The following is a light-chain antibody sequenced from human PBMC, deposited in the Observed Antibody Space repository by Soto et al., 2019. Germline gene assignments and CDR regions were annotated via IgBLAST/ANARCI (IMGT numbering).Light chain of an antibody. J-gene: IGLJ3*02. CDR1: SGHSSYA. CDR2: LNSDGSH. Sequence: QSVLTQSPSASASLGASVKLTCTLSSGHSSYAIAWHQQQPEKGPRYLMKLNSDGSHSKGDGIPDRFSGSSSGAERYLTITSLQSEDEADYYFQTLGTCTWVCGGGTKLTVL. CDR3: QTLGTCTWV. V-gene: IGLV4-69*01.